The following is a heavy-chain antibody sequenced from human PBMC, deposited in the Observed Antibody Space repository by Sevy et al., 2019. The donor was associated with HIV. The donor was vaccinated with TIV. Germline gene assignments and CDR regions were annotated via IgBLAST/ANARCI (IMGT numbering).Heavy chain of an antibody. D-gene: IGHD5-18*01. CDR3: ARGKSGYGYGLDY. Sequence: GGSLRLSCAASGFTFSNYAMSWVRQAPGKGLQWVSTISGSGGSTYYADSVKGRFTISRDTSDTSKNTLYLQMNSLRVEDTAVYYCARGKSGYGYGLDYWGQGTLVTVSS. CDR2: ISGSGGST. J-gene: IGHJ4*02. V-gene: IGHV3-23*01. CDR1: GFTFSNYA.